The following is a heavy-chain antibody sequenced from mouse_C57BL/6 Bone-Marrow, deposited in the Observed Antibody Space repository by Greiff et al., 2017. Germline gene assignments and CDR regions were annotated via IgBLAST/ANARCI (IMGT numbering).Heavy chain of an antibody. CDR3: ARKTTVVAPLYFDV. V-gene: IGHV1-18*01. CDR1: GYTFTDYD. CDR2: INPNNGGT. Sequence: EVQLVESGAELVKPGASVKIPCKASGYTFTDYDMDWVKQSPGKSLEWIGDINPNNGGTIYKEKLKGKATLTVDKSSSTAYMQLRSLTAEDTAVYYCARKTTVVAPLYFDVRGTGTTVTVSA. D-gene: IGHD1-1*01. J-gene: IGHJ1*03.